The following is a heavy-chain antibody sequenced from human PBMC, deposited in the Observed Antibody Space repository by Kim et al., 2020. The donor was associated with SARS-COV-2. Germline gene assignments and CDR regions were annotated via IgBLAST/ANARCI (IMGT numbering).Heavy chain of an antibody. CDR2: TYYRSKWNN. J-gene: IGHJ4*02. Sequence: SQTLSLTCAISGDSVSSNSVAWNWIRQSPSRGLEWLGRTYYRSKWNNDYAVSVKSRITINPDTSKNQFSLQLNSVTPEDTAVYYCARVHHCSSTSCSEGRFDYWGQGTLVTVSS. CDR3: ARVHHCSSTSCSEGRFDY. CDR1: GDSVSSNSVA. D-gene: IGHD2-2*01. V-gene: IGHV6-1*01.